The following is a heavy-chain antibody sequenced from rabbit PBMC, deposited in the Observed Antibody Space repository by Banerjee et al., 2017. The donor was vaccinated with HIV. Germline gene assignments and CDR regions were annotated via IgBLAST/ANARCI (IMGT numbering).Heavy chain of an antibody. V-gene: IGHV1S47*01. CDR3: ARDRDYFDL. CDR1: GFDFSSNA. CDR2: IYPGFDIR. J-gene: IGHJ4*01. Sequence: QEQLVESGGGLVQPGGTLKLSCKVSGFDFSSNAMCWVRQAPGKGPEWIAYIYPGFDIRNYATSVKGRFTISLDNAQNTVFLQMTSLRVADTATYFCARDRDYFDLWGPGTLVTVS.